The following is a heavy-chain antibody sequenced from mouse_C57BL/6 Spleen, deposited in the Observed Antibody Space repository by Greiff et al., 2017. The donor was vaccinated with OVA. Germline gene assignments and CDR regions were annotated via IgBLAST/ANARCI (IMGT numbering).Heavy chain of an antibody. CDR1: GFSLTSYG. CDR3: ARKKDDYLYAMDY. D-gene: IGHD2-4*01. J-gene: IGHJ4*01. V-gene: IGHV2-2*01. CDR2: IWSGGST. Sequence: VKLMESGPGLVQPSQSLSITCTVSGFSLTSYGVHWVRQSPGKGLEWLGVIWSGGSTDYNAAFISRLSISKDNSKSQVFFKMNSLQADDTAIYYCARKKDDYLYAMDYWGQGTSVTVSS.